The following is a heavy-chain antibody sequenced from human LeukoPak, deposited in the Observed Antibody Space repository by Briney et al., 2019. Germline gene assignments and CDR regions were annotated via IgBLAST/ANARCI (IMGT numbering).Heavy chain of an antibody. Sequence: PGGSLRLSCAASGFTFSSYGMHWVRQAPGKGLEWVAVISYDGSNKYYADSVKGRFTISRDNSKNTLYLQMNSLRAEDTAVYYCAEEGYGDYFGYWGQGTLVTVSS. D-gene: IGHD4-17*01. CDR1: GFTFSSYG. V-gene: IGHV3-30*18. J-gene: IGHJ4*02. CDR3: AEEGYGDYFGY. CDR2: ISYDGSNK.